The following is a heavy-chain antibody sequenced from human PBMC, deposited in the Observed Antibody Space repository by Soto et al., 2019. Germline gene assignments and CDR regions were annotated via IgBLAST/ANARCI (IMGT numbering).Heavy chain of an antibody. J-gene: IGHJ6*02. CDR3: ATTVTTWTDYYYYGMDV. CDR2: IIPIFGTA. Sequence: ASVKVSCKASGGTFSSYAISWVRQAPGQGLEWMGGIIPIFGTANYAQKFQGRVTITADESTSTAYMELSSLRSEDTAVYYCATTVTTWTDYYYYGMDVWGQGTTVTVSS. CDR1: GGTFSSYA. D-gene: IGHD4-17*01. V-gene: IGHV1-69*13.